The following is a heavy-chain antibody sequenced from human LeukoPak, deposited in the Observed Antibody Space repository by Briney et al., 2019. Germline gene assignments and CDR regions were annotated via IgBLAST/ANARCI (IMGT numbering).Heavy chain of an antibody. V-gene: IGHV1-69*13. D-gene: IGHD2-21*01. CDR2: IIPILGTA. CDR3: ARSPARPHRRCVDCDY. Sequence: GASVKVSCKTSGGAFNNYALSWVRQAPRQGLEWMGVIIPILGTANYAQKFQGRVTITADESTSTAYMELSSLRSEDTAVYYCARSPARPHRRCVDCDYWGQGTLVTVSS. CDR1: GGAFNNYA. J-gene: IGHJ4*02.